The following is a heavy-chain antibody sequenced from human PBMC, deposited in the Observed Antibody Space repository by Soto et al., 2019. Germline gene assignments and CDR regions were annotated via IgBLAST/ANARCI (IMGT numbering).Heavy chain of an antibody. V-gene: IGHV4-61*08. CDR2: GSYIGTT. CDR1: GGSGSSGVFE. J-gene: IGHJ5*02. Sequence: SETRCRACTFSGGSGSSGVFEGSWIRQPPGKGLEWIGFGSYIGTTNYKPSLKSRVTISVDTSRSQISLKVSSMTAADTAGYSCARGETVTKHDHCGQGKLVXVS. D-gene: IGHD4-17*01. CDR3: ARGETVTKHDH.